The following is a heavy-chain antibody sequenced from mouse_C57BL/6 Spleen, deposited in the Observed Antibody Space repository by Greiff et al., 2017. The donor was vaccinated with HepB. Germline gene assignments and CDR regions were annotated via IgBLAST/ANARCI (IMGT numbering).Heavy chain of an antibody. CDR3: ARGRFITTVVAPFDY. D-gene: IGHD1-1*01. J-gene: IGHJ2*01. Sequence: QVQLQQPGTELVKPGASVKLSCKASGYTFTSYWMHWVKQRPGQGLEWIGNINPSNGGTNYNEKFKSKATLTVDKSSSTAYVQLSSLTSEDSAVYYCARGRFITTVVAPFDYWGQGTTLTVSS. CDR2: INPSNGGT. V-gene: IGHV1-53*01. CDR1: GYTFTSYW.